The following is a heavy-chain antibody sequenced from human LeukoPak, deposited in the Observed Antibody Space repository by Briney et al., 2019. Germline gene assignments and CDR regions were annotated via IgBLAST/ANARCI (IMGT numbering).Heavy chain of an antibody. Sequence: SVKVSCKASGGTFSSYAINWVRQAPGQGLEWMGRIIPILGMANYAQRFQGRVTVTADKSASTAYMELSSLTSDDTAIYYCARGRGSRTGSNGDYCDYWGQGTLVTVSS. D-gene: IGHD1-1*01. J-gene: IGHJ4*02. V-gene: IGHV1-69*04. CDR2: IIPILGMA. CDR3: ARGRGSRTGSNGDYCDY. CDR1: GGTFSSYA.